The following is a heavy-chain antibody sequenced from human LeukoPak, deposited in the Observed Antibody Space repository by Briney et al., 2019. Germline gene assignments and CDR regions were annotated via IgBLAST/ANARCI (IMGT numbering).Heavy chain of an antibody. J-gene: IGHJ4*02. V-gene: IGHV1-46*01. Sequence: GASVKVSCKASGYTFTNYYMNWVRQAPGQGLEWMGIINPSGGSTSYAQKFQGRVTVTRDTSTSTVYMELSSLRSEDTAVYYCAREGEIGYDLSDYWGQGTLVTVSS. D-gene: IGHD5-12*01. CDR3: AREGEIGYDLSDY. CDR1: GYTFTNYY. CDR2: INPSGGST.